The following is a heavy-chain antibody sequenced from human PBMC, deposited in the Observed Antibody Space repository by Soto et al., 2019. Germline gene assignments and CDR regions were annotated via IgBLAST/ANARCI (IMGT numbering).Heavy chain of an antibody. J-gene: IGHJ4*02. CDR1: GFTFSNYA. Sequence: EVQLLQSGGGLVQPGGSLRLSCAASGFTFSNYAMSWLRQPPGKGLEWVSAISGSGDRTYYTDSVKGRFTISRDNSKNTLYLQLNSPRADDSAVYYCVRERSGHSYADSWGQGTLVTVSS. CDR3: VRERSGHSYADS. D-gene: IGHD5-18*01. V-gene: IGHV3-23*01. CDR2: ISGSGDRT.